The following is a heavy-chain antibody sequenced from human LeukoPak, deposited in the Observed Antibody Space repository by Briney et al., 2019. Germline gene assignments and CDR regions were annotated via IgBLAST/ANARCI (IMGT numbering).Heavy chain of an antibody. Sequence: ASVKVSCKASGYTFTSYGISWVRQAPGQGLEWMGWISAYNGNTNYAQKLQGRVTMTTDTSTSTAYMELRSLRSDDTAVYYCARVGGYNYYYYYGMDVWGQGTTVTASS. CDR3: ARVGGYNYYYYYGMDV. CDR1: GYTFTSYG. D-gene: IGHD5-12*01. V-gene: IGHV1-18*01. J-gene: IGHJ6*02. CDR2: ISAYNGNT.